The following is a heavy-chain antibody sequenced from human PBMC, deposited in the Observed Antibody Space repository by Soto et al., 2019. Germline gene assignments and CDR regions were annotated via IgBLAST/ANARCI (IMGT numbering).Heavy chain of an antibody. J-gene: IGHJ6*02. CDR2: IYNSGST. D-gene: IGHD3-10*01. CDR1: GGSISTYY. CDR3: ARARITMVREVIKYNMDV. V-gene: IGHV4-59*01. Sequence: PSETLSLTCTESGGSISTYYWSWIRRPPGKGLEWIGYIYNSGSTHSNPSLQSRVTISVDTSKNQFSLKLSSVTAADTAIYYCARARITMVREVIKYNMDVWGQGTTVTVSS.